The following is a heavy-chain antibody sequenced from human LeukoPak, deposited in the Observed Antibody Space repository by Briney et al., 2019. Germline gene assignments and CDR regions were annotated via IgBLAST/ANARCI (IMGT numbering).Heavy chain of an antibody. Sequence: SETLSLTCSVSGGSISSYYWSWIRQPPGKGLEWIGYIYYSGSTNYNPSLKSRVTISVDTSKNQFSLKLSSVTAADTAVYYCARVGQLLPFYYYYMDVWGKGTTVTVSS. V-gene: IGHV4-59*12. CDR2: IYYSGST. CDR3: ARVGQLLPFYYYYMDV. CDR1: GGSISSYY. D-gene: IGHD2-2*01. J-gene: IGHJ6*03.